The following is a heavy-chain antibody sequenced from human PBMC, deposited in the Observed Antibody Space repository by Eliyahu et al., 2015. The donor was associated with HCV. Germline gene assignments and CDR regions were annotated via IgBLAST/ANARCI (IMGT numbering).Heavy chain of an antibody. V-gene: IGHV3-23*01. CDR1: GFXFSSYA. CDR2: ISGSGGST. Sequence: EVQLLESGGGLVQPGGSXRLXCAXSGFXFSSYAMXWVRQAPGKGLEWVSAISGSGGSTYYADSVKGRFTISRDNSKNTLYLQMNSLRAEDTAVYYCAKDMVVGAAFDYWGQGTLVTVSS. D-gene: IGHD1-26*01. J-gene: IGHJ4*02. CDR3: AKDMVVGAAFDY.